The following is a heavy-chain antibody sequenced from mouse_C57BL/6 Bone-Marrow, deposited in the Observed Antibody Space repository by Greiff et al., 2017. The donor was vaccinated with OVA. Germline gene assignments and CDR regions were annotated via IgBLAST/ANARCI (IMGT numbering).Heavy chain of an antibody. CDR3: FYYSTYFDY. D-gene: IGHD2-5*01. Sequence: QVQLKQPGAELVRPGSSVKLSCKASGYTFTSYWMDWVKQRPGQGLEWIGNIYPSDSETHYNQKFKDKATLTVDKSSSTAYMQLSSLTSEDSAVYYCFYYSTYFDYWGQGTTLTVSS. J-gene: IGHJ2*01. V-gene: IGHV1-61*01. CDR2: IYPSDSET. CDR1: GYTFTSYW.